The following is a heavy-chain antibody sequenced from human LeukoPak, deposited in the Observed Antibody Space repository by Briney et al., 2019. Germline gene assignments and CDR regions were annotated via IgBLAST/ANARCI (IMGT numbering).Heavy chain of an antibody. CDR1: GVSFSGYY. CDR3: ARLRYCSNGVCYAPGY. V-gene: IGHV4-34*01. D-gene: IGHD2-8*01. J-gene: IGHJ4*02. CDR2: INHSGST. Sequence: PSQTLSLTCAVYGVSFSGYYWSWIRQPPGKGLEWIGEINHSGSTKYNPSLKSRVTISVDTSKNQFSLKLNSVTAADTAVYYCARLRYCSNGVCYAPGYWGQGTLVTVSS.